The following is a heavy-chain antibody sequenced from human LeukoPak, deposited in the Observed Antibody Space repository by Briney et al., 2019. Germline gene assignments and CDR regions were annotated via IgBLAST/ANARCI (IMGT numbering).Heavy chain of an antibody. Sequence: GGSLRLSCAASGFTFSSYGMHWVRQAPGKGLEWVAVISYDGSNKYYADSVKGRFTISRDNSKNTLYLQMNSLRAEDTAVYYCAKGSPYSSSWYAADLFDYWGQGTLVTVSS. J-gene: IGHJ4*02. CDR3: AKGSPYSSSWYAADLFDY. CDR1: GFTFSSYG. V-gene: IGHV3-30*18. D-gene: IGHD6-13*01. CDR2: ISYDGSNK.